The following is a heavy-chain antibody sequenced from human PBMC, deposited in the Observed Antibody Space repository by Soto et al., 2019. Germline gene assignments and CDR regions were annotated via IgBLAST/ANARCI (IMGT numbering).Heavy chain of an antibody. CDR2: ILNDASGH. CDR3: ARDDDYRDNGFDY. V-gene: IGHV3-33*01. CDR1: GFTFSRHG. Sequence: QVQLVESGGGVVQPGTSLRLSCAASGFTFSRHGMHWVRQTPGKGLEWLAVILNDASGHWYADSVKGGLAISRDNFENTLYLRMHCLRLDDTAMYYCARDDDYRDNGFDYWGQGTLVSVSS. J-gene: IGHJ4*02. D-gene: IGHD4-17*01.